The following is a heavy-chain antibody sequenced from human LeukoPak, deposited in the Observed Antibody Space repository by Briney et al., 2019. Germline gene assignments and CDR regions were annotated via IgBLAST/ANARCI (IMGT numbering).Heavy chain of an antibody. CDR3: ARDKAAAGLDY. CDR2: IWYDGSNK. J-gene: IGHJ4*02. V-gene: IGHV3-33*01. Sequence: PGRSLRFSCAASGFTFRSYGMTWVRQAPGKGLEWVAVIWYDGSNKYYADSVKGRFTISRDNSKNTLYLQMNSLRAEDTAVYYCARDKAAAGLDYWGQGTLVTVSS. CDR1: GFTFRSYG. D-gene: IGHD6-13*01.